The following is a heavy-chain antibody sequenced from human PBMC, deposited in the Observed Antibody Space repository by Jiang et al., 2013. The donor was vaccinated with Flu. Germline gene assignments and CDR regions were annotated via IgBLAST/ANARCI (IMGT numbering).Heavy chain of an antibody. CDR2: INTNTGNP. CDR3: ARPHYGSGSYSIDY. Sequence: MNWVRQAPGQGLEWMGWINTNTGNPTYAQGFTGRFVFSLDTSVSTAYLQISSLKAEDTAVYYCARPHYGSGSYSIDYWGQGTLVTVSS. D-gene: IGHD3-10*01. J-gene: IGHJ4*02. V-gene: IGHV7-4-1*02.